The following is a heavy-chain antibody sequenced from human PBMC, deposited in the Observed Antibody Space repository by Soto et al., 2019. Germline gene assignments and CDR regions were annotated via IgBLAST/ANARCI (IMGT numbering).Heavy chain of an antibody. CDR3: ARGAITVFGVVVGSMDV. Sequence: QEQLVQSGAEVKKPGSSLKVSCKATGGTFNNYGISWVRQAPGQVLEWMGGTIPMFGTTEYAQKFQGRVTITADKSTRTVYMELTSLKFEDTAVYFCARGAITVFGVVVGSMDVWGQGTKVTVSS. V-gene: IGHV1-69*06. D-gene: IGHD3-3*01. J-gene: IGHJ6*02. CDR2: TIPMFGTT. CDR1: GGTFNNYG.